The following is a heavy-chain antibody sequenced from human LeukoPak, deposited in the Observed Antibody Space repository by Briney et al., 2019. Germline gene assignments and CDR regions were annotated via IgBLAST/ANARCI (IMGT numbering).Heavy chain of an antibody. CDR3: ARHKWVVIRP. CDR2: IYYSGST. J-gene: IGHJ5*02. Sequence: SETVSLTCAVSGGPISSSSYYWGWIRQPPGKGLEWIGSIYYSGSTYYNPSLKSRVTISVDTSKNQFSLKLSSVTAADTAVYYCARHKWVVIRPWGQGDLVSVSS. CDR1: GGPISSSSYY. D-gene: IGHD3-22*01. V-gene: IGHV4-39*01.